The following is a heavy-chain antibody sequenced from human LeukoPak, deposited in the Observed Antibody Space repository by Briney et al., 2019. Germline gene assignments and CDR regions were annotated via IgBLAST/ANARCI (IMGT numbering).Heavy chain of an antibody. CDR1: GGSISSYY. CDR2: LSKSGNT. J-gene: IGHJ4*02. Sequence: SETLSLTCTVSGGSISSYYWSWIRLPPGKGLEWIGYLSKSGNTNYSPSLKSRVTIFGDTSKNQFFLKLSSVTAADTAVYYCARGTYYSSSGSYYNLDQWGQGTLVTVSS. V-gene: IGHV4-59*01. CDR3: ARGTYYSSSGSYYNLDQ. D-gene: IGHD3-10*01.